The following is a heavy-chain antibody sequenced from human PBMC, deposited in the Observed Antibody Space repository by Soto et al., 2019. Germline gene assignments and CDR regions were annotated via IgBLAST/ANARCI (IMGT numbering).Heavy chain of an antibody. J-gene: IGHJ2*01. V-gene: IGHV3-23*01. Sequence: EVQLLESGGGLVQPGGSLRLSCAASGFTFGTYAMSWVRQVPGKGPEWISVISGSGDSTYYADSVKGRFTISRDNSKNTVYLQMNSLRAGDTAVYYCAREGRDDRYFDLWGRGTLVSVSS. CDR3: AREGRDDRYFDL. D-gene: IGHD1-1*01. CDR1: GFTFGTYA. CDR2: ISGSGDST.